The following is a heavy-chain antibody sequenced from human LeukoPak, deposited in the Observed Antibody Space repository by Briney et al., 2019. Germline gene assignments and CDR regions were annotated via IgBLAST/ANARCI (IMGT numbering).Heavy chain of an antibody. CDR3: ARSAYSSGTYDY. Sequence: GGSLRISCAASGFTFSSYWMHWVRQAPGKGLVWVSRINTDGSSTSYADSVKGRFTISRDNAKNTLYLQMNSLRAEDTAVYYCARSAYSSGTYDYWGQGTLVTVSS. J-gene: IGHJ4*02. D-gene: IGHD6-19*01. CDR1: GFTFSSYW. CDR2: INTDGSST. V-gene: IGHV3-74*01.